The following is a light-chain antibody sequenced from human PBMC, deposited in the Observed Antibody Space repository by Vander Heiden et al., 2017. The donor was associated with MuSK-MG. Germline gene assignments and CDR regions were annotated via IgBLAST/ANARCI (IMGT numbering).Light chain of an antibody. V-gene: IGKV3-15*01. Sequence: EIVMTQSPATLSVSPGERATLSCRASQSVSSTLAWYQQKPGQAPRLLIYGASTRATGIPARFSGSGSGTEFTLTISSLQSEDFAVYYCQQDKNWPLTFGGGTKVXIK. CDR2: GAS. CDR3: QQDKNWPLT. CDR1: QSVSST. J-gene: IGKJ4*01.